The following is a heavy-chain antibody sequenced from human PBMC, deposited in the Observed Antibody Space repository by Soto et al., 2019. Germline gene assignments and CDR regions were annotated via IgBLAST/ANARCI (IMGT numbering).Heavy chain of an antibody. CDR2: IIPIFGTA. Sequence: SVKVSCKASGGTFSSYAISRVRQAPGQGLEWMGGIIPIFGTANYAQKSQGRVTITADKSTSTAYMGLSSLRSEDTVVYDCARQLDLLGGFDYWGQGTLVSVSS. D-gene: IGHD1-7*01. CDR3: ARQLDLLGGFDY. J-gene: IGHJ4*02. CDR1: GGTFSSYA. V-gene: IGHV1-69*06.